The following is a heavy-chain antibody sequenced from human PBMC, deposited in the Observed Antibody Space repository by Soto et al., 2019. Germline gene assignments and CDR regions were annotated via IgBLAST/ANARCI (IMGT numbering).Heavy chain of an antibody. Sequence: ETLSLTCTVSGYSISSGSYWGWIRQPPGKGPEWIASIYHGGTTFYNPSLKSRVTVSVDKSNNQFSLKLRSVTAADTAVYYCAKDHVMVVAGSTFDYCGHGTLVTVSS. J-gene: IGHJ4*01. CDR2: IYHGGTT. D-gene: IGHD6-19*01. CDR3: AKDHVMVVAGSTFDY. V-gene: IGHV4-38-2*02. CDR1: GYSISSGSY.